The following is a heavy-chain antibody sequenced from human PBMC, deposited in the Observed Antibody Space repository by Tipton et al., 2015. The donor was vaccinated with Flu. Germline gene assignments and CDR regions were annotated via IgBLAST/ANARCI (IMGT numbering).Heavy chain of an antibody. V-gene: IGHV4-39*06. J-gene: IGHJ3*02. CDR3: ASSRVMAGYDI. CDR2: VSYTRNT. D-gene: IGHD3-16*01. Sequence: TLSLTCTVSGGSVTSTTDYWGWIRQSPGKGPEWIASVSYTRNTYYNPSLKSRLTISIDASKNQFALRLRSVTAADTAVYYCASSRVMAGYDIWGQGTMVTVSS. CDR1: GGSVTSTTDY.